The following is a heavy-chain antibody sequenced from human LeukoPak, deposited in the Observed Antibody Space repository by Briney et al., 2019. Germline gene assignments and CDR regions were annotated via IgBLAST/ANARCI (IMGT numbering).Heavy chain of an antibody. D-gene: IGHD3-22*01. Sequence: SETLSLTCTVSGGSISSSSYYWGWIRQPPGKGLEWIGSIYYSGSTYYNPSLKSRVTISVDTSKNQFSLKLSSVTAADTAVYYCATHVSGYQFDYWGQGTLVTVSS. CDR1: GGSISSSSYY. CDR3: ATHVSGYQFDY. V-gene: IGHV4-39*07. CDR2: IYYSGST. J-gene: IGHJ4*02.